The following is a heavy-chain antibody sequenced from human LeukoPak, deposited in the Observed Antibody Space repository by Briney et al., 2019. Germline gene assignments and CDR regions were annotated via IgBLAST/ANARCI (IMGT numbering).Heavy chain of an antibody. D-gene: IGHD5-12*01. CDR2: ISYDGSNK. V-gene: IGHV3-30*18. CDR3: AKQLTDIVATIYYYGMDV. J-gene: IGHJ6*02. CDR1: GFTFSSYG. Sequence: GGSLRLSCAASGFTFSSYGMHWVRQAPGKGLEWVAVISYDGSNKYYADSVKGRFTISRDNSKNTLYLQMNSLRAEDTAVYYCAKQLTDIVATIYYYGMDVWGQGTTVTVSS.